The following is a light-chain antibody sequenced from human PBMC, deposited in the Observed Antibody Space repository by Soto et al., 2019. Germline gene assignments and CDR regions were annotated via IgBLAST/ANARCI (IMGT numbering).Light chain of an antibody. Sequence: DIQMTQSPSTLSASVGDRVTITCRASESISSWLAWYQQKPGKAPKLLIYDASSLETGVPSRFSGSGSGTYFSFTISSLQPEDFATYYCQQYSNLITFGQGTRLEI. J-gene: IGKJ5*01. CDR2: DAS. CDR3: QQYSNLIT. V-gene: IGKV1-5*01. CDR1: ESISSW.